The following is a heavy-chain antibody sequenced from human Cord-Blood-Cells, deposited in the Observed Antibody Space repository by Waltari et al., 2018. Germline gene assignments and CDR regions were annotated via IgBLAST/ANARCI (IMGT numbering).Heavy chain of an antibody. CDR3: AKKTPREWLFDY. CDR1: GFTFSSYG. D-gene: IGHD3-3*01. CDR2: ISYDGSNK. Sequence: QVQLVESGGGVVQPGRSLRLSCVASGFTFSSYGMHWVRQAPGKGLEWVAVISYDGSNKYYADSVKGRFTISRDNSKNTLYLQMNSLRAEDTAVYYCAKKTPREWLFDYWGQGTLVTVSS. J-gene: IGHJ4*02. V-gene: IGHV3-30*18.